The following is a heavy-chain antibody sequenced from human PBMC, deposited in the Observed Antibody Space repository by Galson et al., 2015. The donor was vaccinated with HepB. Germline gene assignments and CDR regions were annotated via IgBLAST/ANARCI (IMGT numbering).Heavy chain of an antibody. CDR1: GFTFTSSA. CDR3: AADRDTEGGRFAVAGNDWYFDL. CDR2: IVVGSGNT. J-gene: IGHJ2*01. Sequence: SVKVSCKASGFTFTSSAVQWVRQARGQRLEWIGWIVVGSGNTNYAQKFQERVTITRDMSTSTAYMELSSLRSEDTAVYYCAADRDTEGGRFAVAGNDWYFDLWGRGTLVTVSS. D-gene: IGHD6-19*01. V-gene: IGHV1-58*01.